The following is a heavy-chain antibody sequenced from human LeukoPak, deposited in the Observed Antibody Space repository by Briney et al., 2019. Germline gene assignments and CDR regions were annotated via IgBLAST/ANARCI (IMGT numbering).Heavy chain of an antibody. CDR3: ASSNGAPTDTHYYYMNV. Sequence: GGSLRLSCAASGFTFSSYSMNWVRQAPGKGLEWVSAIYSNGNTYYTDSVKGRFTISRDNSRNTLDLQMNSLRAEDTAVYYCASSNGAPTDTHYYYMNVWGKGTTVTVSS. CDR1: GFTFSSYS. V-gene: IGHV3-53*01. CDR2: IYSNGNT. D-gene: IGHD4-11*01. J-gene: IGHJ6*03.